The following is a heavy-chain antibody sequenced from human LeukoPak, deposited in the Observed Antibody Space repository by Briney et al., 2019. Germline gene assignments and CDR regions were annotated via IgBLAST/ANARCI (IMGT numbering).Heavy chain of an antibody. D-gene: IGHD2-2*01. Sequence: PSETLSLTCTVSGGSISSYYWSWIRQPAGKGLEWIGYIYHSGSTYYNPSLKSRVTISVDRSKNQFSLKLSSVTAADTAVYYCARGVRVPAANAFDIWGQGTMVTVSS. CDR3: ARGVRVPAANAFDI. J-gene: IGHJ3*02. V-gene: IGHV4-59*12. CDR1: GGSISSYY. CDR2: IYHSGST.